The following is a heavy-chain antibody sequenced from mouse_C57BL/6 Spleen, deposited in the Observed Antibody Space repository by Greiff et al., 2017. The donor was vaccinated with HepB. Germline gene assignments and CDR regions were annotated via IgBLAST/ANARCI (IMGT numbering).Heavy chain of an antibody. CDR2: SRNKANDYTT. Sequence: EVKLVESGGGLVQSGRSLRLSCATSGFTFSDFYMEWVRQAPGKGLEWIAASRNKANDYTTEYSASVKGRFIVSRDTSQSILYLQMNALRAEDTAIYYCARVANYYGAMDYWGQGTSVTVSS. D-gene: IGHD1-1*01. V-gene: IGHV7-1*01. CDR1: GFTFSDFY. J-gene: IGHJ4*01. CDR3: ARVANYYGAMDY.